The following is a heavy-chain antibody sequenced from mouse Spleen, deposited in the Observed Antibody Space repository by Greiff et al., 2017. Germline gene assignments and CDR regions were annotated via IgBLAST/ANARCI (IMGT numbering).Heavy chain of an antibody. Sequence: EVKLMESGGGLVKPGGSLKLSCAASGFTFSDYGMHWVRQAPEKGLEWVAYISSGSSTIYYADTVKGRFTISRDNAKNTLFLQMTSLRSEDTAMYYCAKVYGNYDAMDYWGQGTSVTVSS. J-gene: IGHJ4*01. CDR2: ISSGSSTI. D-gene: IGHD2-1*01. CDR1: GFTFSDYG. V-gene: IGHV5-17*01. CDR3: AKVYGNYDAMDY.